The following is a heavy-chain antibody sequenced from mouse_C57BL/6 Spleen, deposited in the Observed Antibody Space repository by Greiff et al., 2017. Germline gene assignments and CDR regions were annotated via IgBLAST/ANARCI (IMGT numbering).Heavy chain of an antibody. Sequence: EVKLVESEGGLVQPGRSMKLSCTASGFTFSDYYMAWVRQVPEKGLEWVANINYDGSSTYYLDSLKSRFIISRDNAKYILYLQMSSLKSEDTATYYCARDPSYDGYYGLWYFDVWGTGTTVTVSS. D-gene: IGHD2-3*01. J-gene: IGHJ1*03. V-gene: IGHV5-16*01. CDR3: ARDPSYDGYYGLWYFDV. CDR1: GFTFSDYY. CDR2: INYDGSST.